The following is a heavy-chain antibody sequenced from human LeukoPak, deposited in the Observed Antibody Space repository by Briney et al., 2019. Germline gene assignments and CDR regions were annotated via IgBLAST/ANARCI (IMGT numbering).Heavy chain of an antibody. J-gene: IGHJ4*02. V-gene: IGHV3-72*01. CDR2: IRKKNAGYTT. Sequence: GGSLRLSCAASGFIFSAYIMDWVRQAPGKGLEWIGRIRKKNAGYTTEYAASVKGRFVVSRDDSKDSVFLQMNSLRAEDTAVYYCAGEGTSRGYWGQGTLVTVSS. CDR3: AGEGTSRGY. D-gene: IGHD3-10*01. CDR1: GFIFSAYI.